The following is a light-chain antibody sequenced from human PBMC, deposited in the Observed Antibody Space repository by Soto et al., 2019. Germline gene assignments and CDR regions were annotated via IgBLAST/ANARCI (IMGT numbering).Light chain of an antibody. CDR3: QQYNNYYT. V-gene: IGKV1-5*01. Sequence: DIQMTQSPSTPSASVGDRVTITCRASQSISSWLAWYQQKPGKAPKLLIYGASTLESGVPSRFSGSGSGTELTLTISSLQPDDFATYYCQQYNNYYTFGQGTRLEIK. CDR1: QSISSW. CDR2: GAS. J-gene: IGKJ5*01.